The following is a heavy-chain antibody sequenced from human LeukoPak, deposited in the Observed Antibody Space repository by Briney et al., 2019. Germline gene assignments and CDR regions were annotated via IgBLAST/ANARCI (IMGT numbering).Heavy chain of an antibody. CDR2: IYGDGDT. Sequence: GGSLRLSCVASGLIVSDNCMTWVRQAPGKGLEWVSVIYGDGDTYFSDLVKGRFTISRDDSKNTLYLQMNSLRAEDTAVYYCAKDFYCSSTSCPKYYWGQGTLVTVSS. CDR3: AKDFYCSSTSCPKYY. V-gene: IGHV3-66*02. D-gene: IGHD2-2*01. J-gene: IGHJ4*02. CDR1: GLIVSDNC.